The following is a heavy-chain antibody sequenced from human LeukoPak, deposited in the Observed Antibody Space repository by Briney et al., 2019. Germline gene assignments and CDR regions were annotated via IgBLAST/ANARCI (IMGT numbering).Heavy chain of an antibody. CDR2: IIPIFGTA. V-gene: IGHV1-69*05. Sequence: SVKVSCKASGGTFSSYAISWVRQAPGQGLEWMGGIIPIFGTANYAQKFQGRVTITTDESTSTAYMELSSLRSEDTAVYYCARSDCSSTSCYTGGGDGGYYFDYWGQGTLVTVSS. CDR3: ARSDCSSTSCYTGGGDGGYYFDY. D-gene: IGHD2-2*02. J-gene: IGHJ4*02. CDR1: GGTFSSYA.